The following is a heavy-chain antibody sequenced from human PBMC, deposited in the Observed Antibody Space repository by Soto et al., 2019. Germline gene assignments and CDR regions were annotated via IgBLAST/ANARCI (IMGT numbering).Heavy chain of an antibody. CDR2: ISYDGSNN. V-gene: IGHV3-30-3*01. D-gene: IGHD5-12*01. CDR1: GFTFSTYA. Sequence: ESGGGVVQPGRSLRLSCAASGFTFSTYAMHWVRQAPGKGLEWVALISYDGSNNYYADSVKGRFTISRDNSKNTLYLQMNSLRAEDTALYYCARDRGYSGYDSIDSWGQGTLVPVSS. CDR3: ARDRGYSGYDSIDS. J-gene: IGHJ4*02.